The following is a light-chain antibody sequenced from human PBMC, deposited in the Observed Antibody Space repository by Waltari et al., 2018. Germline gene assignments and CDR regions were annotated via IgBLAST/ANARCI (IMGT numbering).Light chain of an antibody. J-gene: IGKJ4*01. Sequence: IVMTQSPATLSVSPGERATLSCRASQSVSSNFAWYQQKPGQAPRLLIYRASTRATDIPARFSGSGSGTEFTLTISSLQSEDFAVYYCQQYNNWPLTFGGGTKVEIK. V-gene: IGKV3-15*01. CDR2: RAS. CDR1: QSVSSN. CDR3: QQYNNWPLT.